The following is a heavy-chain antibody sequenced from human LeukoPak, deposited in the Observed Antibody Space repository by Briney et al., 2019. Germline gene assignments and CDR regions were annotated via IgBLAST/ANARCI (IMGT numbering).Heavy chain of an antibody. D-gene: IGHD6-6*01. V-gene: IGHV3-33*01. CDR1: GFNFNTHG. Sequence: PGGSLRLSCTASGFNFNTHGMRWVRQAPGKGLEWLAVIWYDASNKFYADSVEGRFTISRDNSKDTLYLQMNSLRAEDTAVCYCVRDVTPSIAYGLDVWGQGTTVIVSS. CDR2: IWYDASNK. J-gene: IGHJ6*02. CDR3: VRDVTPSIAYGLDV.